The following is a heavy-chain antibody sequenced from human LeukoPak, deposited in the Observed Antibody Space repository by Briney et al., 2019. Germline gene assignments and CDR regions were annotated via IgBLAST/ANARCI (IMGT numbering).Heavy chain of an antibody. CDR3: ARDRNYDILTGYYKGGFFDY. D-gene: IGHD3-9*01. CDR1: GFPFSTHS. CDR2: ISAGGDFV. V-gene: IGHV3-21*01. Sequence: GGTLRLSCAASGFPFSTHSLNWVRQAPGTGLEWVSSISAGGDFVYYGDSVKGRFTMSRDNAKNSLYLHMNSLRTEDTVVYYCARDRNYDILTGYYKGGFFDYWDQGTLVTVSS. J-gene: IGHJ4*02.